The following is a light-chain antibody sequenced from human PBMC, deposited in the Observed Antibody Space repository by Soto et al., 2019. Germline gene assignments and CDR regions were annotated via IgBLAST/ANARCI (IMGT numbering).Light chain of an antibody. J-gene: IGKJ4*01. CDR3: QKYDSGLRT. V-gene: IGKV1-27*01. CDR2: AAS. CDR1: QGIHNA. Sequence: DVQMTQSPSSLSASAGDRVTITCRASQGIHNAVAWYQQKPGKPPKLLLYAASTVQPRVPPRLSARGYGTDFTFTISSLQPEDVATYYCQKYDSGLRTFGGGTTVEIK.